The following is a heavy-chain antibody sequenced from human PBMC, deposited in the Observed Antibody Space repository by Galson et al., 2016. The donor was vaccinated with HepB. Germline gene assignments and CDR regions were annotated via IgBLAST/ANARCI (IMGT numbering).Heavy chain of an antibody. CDR2: IYPRDSDI. Sequence: QSGAEVKKPGESLKISCKGSGYRFTNYWIGWVRQMPGKGLDWMGIIYPRDSDIKYSPSFPGQVNISVDKSTSTAYLQWTSLKASDTAMYYCARLGGWYGGEGRWFDPWGQGTLVTVSS. CDR3: ARLGGWYGGEGRWFDP. V-gene: IGHV5-51*01. D-gene: IGHD6-19*01. J-gene: IGHJ5*02. CDR1: GYRFTNYW.